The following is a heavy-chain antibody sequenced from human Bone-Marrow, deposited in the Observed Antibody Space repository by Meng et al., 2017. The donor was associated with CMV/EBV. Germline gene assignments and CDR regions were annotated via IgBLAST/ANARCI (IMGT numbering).Heavy chain of an antibody. J-gene: IGHJ6*02. Sequence: SVKVSCKASGFTFTSSAVQWVRQARGQRLEWIGWIVVGSGNTNYAQKFQERVTITRDMSTSTAYMELSSLRSEDTAVYYCARREGDSSGMDVWGQGTTVTGSS. V-gene: IGHV1-58*01. CDR1: GFTFTSSA. CDR2: IVVGSGNT. CDR3: ARREGDSSGMDV. D-gene: IGHD6-13*01.